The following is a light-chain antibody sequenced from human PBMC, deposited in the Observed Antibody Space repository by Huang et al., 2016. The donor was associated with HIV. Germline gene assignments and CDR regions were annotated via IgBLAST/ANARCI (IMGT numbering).Light chain of an antibody. CDR1: QSVSSN. V-gene: IGKV3-15*01. CDR3: QQYNNWPPT. CDR2: DAS. J-gene: IGKJ1*01. Sequence: EIVMTQSPATLSVSPGERATLSCRASQSVSSNLAWYQQKPGQAPSLLLYDASTRATGLPARFSGSGSGTEFTLTISSLQPEDFAVYYCQQYNNWPPTFGQGTKVEIK.